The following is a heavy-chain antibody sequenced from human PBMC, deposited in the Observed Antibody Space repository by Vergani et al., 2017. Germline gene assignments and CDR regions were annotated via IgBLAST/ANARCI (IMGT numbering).Heavy chain of an antibody. CDR2: IYYSGST. Sequence: QLQLQESGPGLVKPSETLSLTCTVSGGSISSGGYYWSWIRQHPGKGLVCIGYIYYSGSTYYNPSLKSRVTISVDTSKNQFSLKLSSVTAADTAVYYCARDPYGGNAHFDYWGQGTLVTVSS. D-gene: IGHD4-23*01. J-gene: IGHJ4*02. V-gene: IGHV4-31*03. CDR1: GGSISSGGYY. CDR3: ARDPYGGNAHFDY.